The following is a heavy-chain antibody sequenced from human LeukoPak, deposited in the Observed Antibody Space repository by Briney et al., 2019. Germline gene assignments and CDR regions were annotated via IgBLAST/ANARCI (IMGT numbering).Heavy chain of an antibody. D-gene: IGHD2-2*01. Sequence: ASVKVSCKASGYTFTGYYMHWVRQAPGQGLEWMGWINPNSGGTNYAQKFQGRVTMTRDTSISTAYMELSRLRSDDTAVYYCARPFDCSSTSCYPSRHWFDPWGQGTLVTVSS. CDR3: ARPFDCSSTSCYPSRHWFDP. CDR1: GYTFTGYY. V-gene: IGHV1-2*02. CDR2: INPNSGGT. J-gene: IGHJ5*02.